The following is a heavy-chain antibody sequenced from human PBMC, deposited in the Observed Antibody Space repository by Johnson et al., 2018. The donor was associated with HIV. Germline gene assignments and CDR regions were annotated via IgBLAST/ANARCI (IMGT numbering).Heavy chain of an antibody. CDR3: AKVDNYHGGAFDI. CDR2: ISWNSGTI. J-gene: IGHJ3*02. D-gene: IGHD5-24*01. V-gene: IGHV3-9*01. CDR1: GFTFDDYA. Sequence: VQLVESGGGVVQPGRSLRLSCAASGFTFDDYAMHWVLQAPGKGLEWVSGISWNSGTIGYADSVKGRFTISRDNAKNSLYLQMNSLRTEDTAFYYCAKVDNYHGGAFDIWGQGTMVTVSS.